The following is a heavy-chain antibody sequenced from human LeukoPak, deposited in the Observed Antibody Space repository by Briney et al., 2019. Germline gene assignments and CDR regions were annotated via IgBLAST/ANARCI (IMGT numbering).Heavy chain of an antibody. V-gene: IGHV3-23*01. J-gene: IGHJ4*02. Sequence: GGSLRLSCAASGFTFSSYAMSWVRQAPGKGLEWVSAISGSGGSTYYADSVKGRFTISRDNSKNALYLQMNSLRAEDTAVYYCAKHTGGIVVVPAAIFDYWGQGTLVTVSS. CDR3: AKHTGGIVVVPAAIFDY. CDR2: ISGSGGST. CDR1: GFTFSSYA. D-gene: IGHD2-2*01.